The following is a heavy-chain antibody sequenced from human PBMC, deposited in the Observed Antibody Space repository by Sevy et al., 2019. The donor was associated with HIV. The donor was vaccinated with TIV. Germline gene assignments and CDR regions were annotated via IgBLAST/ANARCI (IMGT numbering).Heavy chain of an antibody. J-gene: IGHJ4*02. Sequence: GGSLRLSCAASGFTFSNYAMSWVHQAPGKGLEWVSTFSFGCGKINYADSVKGRFTISRDNSKNTLYLQMNGVRAEDKALYYRASEGCSKPHDYWGQGTLVTVSS. CDR2: FSFGCGKI. CDR1: GFTFSNYA. D-gene: IGHD2-2*01. V-gene: IGHV3-23*01. CDR3: ASEGCSKPHDY.